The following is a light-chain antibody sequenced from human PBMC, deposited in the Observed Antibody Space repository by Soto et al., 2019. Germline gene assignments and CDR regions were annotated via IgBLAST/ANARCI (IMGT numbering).Light chain of an antibody. V-gene: IGKV4-1*01. J-gene: IGKJ1*01. Sequence: DRVRTQSPDALAVSLGERATINCMSSQSIFYSSNNKNYLTWYQQKPGQPPKLLIYWASTRESGVPDRFSGSGSGTDFTLTISSLQAEDVAVYYCQQSYSTPWTFGQGTNVDI. CDR2: WAS. CDR1: QSIFYSSNNKNY. CDR3: QQSYSTPWT.